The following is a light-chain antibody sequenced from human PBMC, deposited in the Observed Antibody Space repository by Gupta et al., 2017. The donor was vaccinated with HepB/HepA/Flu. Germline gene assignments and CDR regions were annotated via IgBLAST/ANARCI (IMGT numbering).Light chain of an antibody. CDR3: EQYCKSLFT. J-gene: IGKJ2*01. Sequence: ETVLTQSPGTLSLSPGESATLSCRATQSVSSDNLAWYQQKPGQAPRLLIYGASTRATGIPDRFSGSESETDFTLTVSKGWPGDCAVYYCEQYCKSLFTFGQRTKVEIK. V-gene: IGKV3-20*01. CDR1: QSVSSDN. CDR2: GAS.